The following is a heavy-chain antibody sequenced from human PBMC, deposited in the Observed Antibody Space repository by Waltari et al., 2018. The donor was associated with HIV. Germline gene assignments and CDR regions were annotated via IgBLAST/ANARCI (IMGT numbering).Heavy chain of an antibody. Sequence: QVRLVESGGGVIQPGKSLRLDCKASGFAFSDYAMHWVRQAPGKGLEGVALIWYDGSDKCHSDSVQGRFTISRDNYRSTVSLEMNSLRVEDTAIYYCVRVGGPFNAYFGMDAWGQGTTVTVSS. CDR3: VRVGGPFNAYFGMDA. CDR2: IWYDGSDK. D-gene: IGHD2-15*01. J-gene: IGHJ6*02. CDR1: GFAFSDYA. V-gene: IGHV3-33*01.